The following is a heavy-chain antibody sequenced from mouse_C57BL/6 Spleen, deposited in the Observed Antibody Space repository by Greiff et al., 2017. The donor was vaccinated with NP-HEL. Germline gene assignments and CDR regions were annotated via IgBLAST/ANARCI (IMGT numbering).Heavy chain of an antibody. D-gene: IGHD3-2*02. Sequence: EVQLQQSGPELVKPGASVKISCKASGYTFTDYYMNWVKQSHGKSLEWIGDINPNNGGTSYNQKFKGKATLTVDKSSSTAYMELRSRTSEDAAVYYCVSGRYYFDYWGQGTTLTVSS. CDR1: GYTFTDYY. CDR3: VSGRYYFDY. CDR2: INPNNGGT. J-gene: IGHJ2*01. V-gene: IGHV1-26*01.